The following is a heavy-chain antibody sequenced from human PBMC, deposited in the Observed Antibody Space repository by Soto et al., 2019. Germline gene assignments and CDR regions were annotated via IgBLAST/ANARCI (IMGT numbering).Heavy chain of an antibody. CDR2: IYPGDSDT. V-gene: IGHV5-51*01. Sequence: GESLKISCKASGYIIKNYWIGWVRQMPGKGLEWMGIIYPGDSDTRYSPSFQGQVTISADKSISTAYLQWSSLKASDTAMYYCARFYGSGSYYIPYYYYYGMDVWGQGTTVTVSS. CDR3: ARFYGSGSYYIPYYYYYGMDV. D-gene: IGHD3-10*01. J-gene: IGHJ6*02. CDR1: GYIIKNYW.